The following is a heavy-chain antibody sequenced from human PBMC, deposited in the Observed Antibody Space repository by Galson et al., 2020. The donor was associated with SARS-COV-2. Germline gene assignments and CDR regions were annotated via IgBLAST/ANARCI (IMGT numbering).Heavy chain of an antibody. CDR1: GYSISSGYY. CDR3: ARDFSGGTVCRSPTDCSPG. J-gene: IGHJ4*02. V-gene: IGHV4-38-2*02. Sequence: SETLSLTCTVSGYSISSGYYWGWIRQPPGKGLEWIGSIYHSGSTYYNPSLKSRVTLSLDTSRNQFSLKVFSMTAADTGTYYCARDFSGGTVCRSPTDCSPGWGRGVPVTVSS. CDR2: IYHSGST. D-gene: IGHD2-21*01.